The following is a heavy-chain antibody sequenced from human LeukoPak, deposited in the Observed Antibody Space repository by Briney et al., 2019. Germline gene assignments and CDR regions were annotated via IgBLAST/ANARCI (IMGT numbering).Heavy chain of an antibody. D-gene: IGHD2-15*01. Sequence: PGGSLRLSCTSSGFPFDDYGMGGVRHAPGKGLEGVSGINWNGDSTNYADSVKGRFTISRDKAKPSLFLQMNSLRVDDTALYYCVRGEVTYSLDYWDQGTLVIVSA. CDR2: INWNGDST. V-gene: IGHV3-20*04. CDR3: VRGEVTYSLDY. CDR1: GFPFDDYG. J-gene: IGHJ4*02.